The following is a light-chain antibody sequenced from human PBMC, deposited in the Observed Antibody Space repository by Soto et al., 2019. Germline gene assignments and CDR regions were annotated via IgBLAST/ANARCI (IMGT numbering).Light chain of an antibody. CDR1: ISDVGGYNY. J-gene: IGLJ1*01. Sequence: QSVLTQPASVSGSPGQSITISCTGTISDVGGYNYVSWYQQHPGKAPKLMIYEVSNRPSGVSNRFSGSKSGKTASLTISGLQAEDEADYYCSSYTSSSTPYVFGTGTKVTVL. CDR2: EVS. CDR3: SSYTSSSTPYV. V-gene: IGLV2-14*01.